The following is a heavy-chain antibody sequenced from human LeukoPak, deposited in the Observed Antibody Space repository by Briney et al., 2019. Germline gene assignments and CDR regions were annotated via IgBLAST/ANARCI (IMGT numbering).Heavy chain of an antibody. CDR3: AKGSYYDSSGYYSFDY. J-gene: IGHJ4*02. CDR2: ISGSGGST. Sequence: GSLRLSCAASGFTFSSYAMSWVRQAPGKGLEWVSAISGSGGSTYYADSVKGRFTISRDNSKNTLYLQMNSLRAGDTAVYYCAKGSYYDSSGYYSFDYWGQGTLVTVSS. CDR1: GFTFSSYA. D-gene: IGHD3-22*01. V-gene: IGHV3-23*01.